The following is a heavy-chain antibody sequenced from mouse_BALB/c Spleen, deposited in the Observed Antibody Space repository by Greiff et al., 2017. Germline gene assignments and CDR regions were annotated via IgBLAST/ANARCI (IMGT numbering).Heavy chain of an antibody. CDR3: ARMNYYRYDVDAMDY. D-gene: IGHD2-14*01. CDR2: INPYNDGT. V-gene: IGHV1-14*01. Sequence: EVQLQQSGPELVKPGASVKMSCKASGYTFTSYVMHWVKQKPGQGLEWIGYINPYNDGTKYNEKFKGKATLTSDKSSSTAYMHLNSLTSEDSAVYYCARMNYYRYDVDAMDYWGQGTSVTVSS. CDR1: GYTFTSYV. J-gene: IGHJ4*01.